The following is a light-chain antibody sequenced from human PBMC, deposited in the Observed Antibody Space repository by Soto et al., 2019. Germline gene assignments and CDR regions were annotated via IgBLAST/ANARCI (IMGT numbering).Light chain of an antibody. V-gene: IGKV3-15*01. CDR3: QQYNNWPPT. Sequence: EIVMTQSPATLSVSPGERATLSCRASQSVSSNLAWYQQKPGQAPRLLIYGASTRATGIPARFSGSGSGTEFTLTISRLQSEDFAVYSCQQYNNWPPTFGQGTKVEIK. CDR2: GAS. CDR1: QSVSSN. J-gene: IGKJ1*01.